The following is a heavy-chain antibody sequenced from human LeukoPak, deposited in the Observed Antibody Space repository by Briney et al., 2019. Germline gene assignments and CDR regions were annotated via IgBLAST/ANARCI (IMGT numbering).Heavy chain of an antibody. Sequence: GGSLRLSCAASGFTFSSYGMSWVRQAPGKGLEWVSGISVRADSTSYADSVKGRFTISRDNSKNTLYLQMNSLRDEDTAVYYCAKDYNWSDGYWGQGTLVTVSS. D-gene: IGHD1-20*01. CDR3: AKDYNWSDGY. J-gene: IGHJ4*02. CDR1: GFTFSSYG. V-gene: IGHV3-23*01. CDR2: ISVRADST.